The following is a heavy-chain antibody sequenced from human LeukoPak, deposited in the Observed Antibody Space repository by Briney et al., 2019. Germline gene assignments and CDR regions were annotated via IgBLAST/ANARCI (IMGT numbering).Heavy chain of an antibody. D-gene: IGHD3-3*01. Sequence: SETLSLTCAVYGGSFSGYYWSWIRQPPGKGLEWIGEINHSGSTNYNPSLKSPVTISVDTSKNQFSLKLSSVTAADTAVYYCASLDYDFWSGYLYYFDYWGQGTLVTVSS. V-gene: IGHV4-34*01. CDR1: GGSFSGYY. CDR2: INHSGST. CDR3: ASLDYDFWSGYLYYFDY. J-gene: IGHJ4*02.